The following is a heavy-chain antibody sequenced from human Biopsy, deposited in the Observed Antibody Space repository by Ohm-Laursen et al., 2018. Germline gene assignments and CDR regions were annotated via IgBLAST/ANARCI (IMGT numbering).Heavy chain of an antibody. CDR1: GYTFTNYA. V-gene: IGHV1-69*01. CDR2: IIPIFGTA. J-gene: IGHJ4*02. CDR3: ARDALGGGSYRFFY. Sequence: SSVKASCKASGYTFTNYAISWVRQAPGQGLEWMGGIIPIFGTANYAQKFQGRVTITADESTSTAYMELSSLRSDDTAVYYCARDALGGGSYRFFYWGQGSLVTVSS. D-gene: IGHD1-26*01.